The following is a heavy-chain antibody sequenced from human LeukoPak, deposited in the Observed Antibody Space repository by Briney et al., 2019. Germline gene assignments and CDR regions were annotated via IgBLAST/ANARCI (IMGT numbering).Heavy chain of an antibody. CDR3: ASSASLGTLTFAY. CDR1: GFTLRSYW. CDR2: INSDGSST. J-gene: IGHJ4*02. V-gene: IGHV3-74*01. Sequence: GGSLRFSCAASGFTLRSYWMRWVRQAPGTGLVWVSRINSDGSSTNYADYVKGRFTISRDNAKNTLYLHMNSLRAEDSAVYFCASSASLGTLTFAYWGQGTLVTVSS. D-gene: IGHD1-26*01.